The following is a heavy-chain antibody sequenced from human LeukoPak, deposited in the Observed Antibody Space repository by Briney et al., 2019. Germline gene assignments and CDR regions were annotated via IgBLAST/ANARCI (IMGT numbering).Heavy chain of an antibody. CDR1: GGSISSYY. CDR3: ARRIAVAGTRYFDY. J-gene: IGHJ4*02. D-gene: IGHD6-19*01. CDR2: IYYSGST. V-gene: IGHV4-59*08. Sequence: PSETLSLTCTVPGGSISSYYWSWIRQPPGKGLEWIGYIYYSGSTNYNPSLKSRVTISVDTSKNQFSLKLSSVTAADTAVYYCARRIAVAGTRYFDYWGQGTLVTVSS.